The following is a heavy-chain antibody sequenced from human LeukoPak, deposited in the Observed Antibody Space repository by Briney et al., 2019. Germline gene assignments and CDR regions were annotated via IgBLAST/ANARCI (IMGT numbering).Heavy chain of an antibody. CDR1: GGSIRSSYYY. J-gene: IGHJ4*02. D-gene: IGHD6-19*01. CDR3: ACATGGWLDY. Sequence: PSETLSLTCTVSGGSIRSSYYYWSWIRQPPGKGLEWIGEINHSGSTNYNPSLKSRVTISVDTSKNQFSLKLSSVTAADTAVYYCACATGGWLDYWGQGTLVTVSS. V-gene: IGHV4-39*07. CDR2: INHSGST.